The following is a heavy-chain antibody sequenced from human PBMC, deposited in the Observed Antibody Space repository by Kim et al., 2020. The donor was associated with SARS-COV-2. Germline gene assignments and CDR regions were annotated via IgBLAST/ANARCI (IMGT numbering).Heavy chain of an antibody. J-gene: IGHJ5*02. V-gene: IGHV3-49*03. D-gene: IGHD6-19*01. CDR2: IRSKAYGGTT. CDR3: TRGVQSSGWTDWFDP. CDR1: GFTFGDYA. Sequence: GGSLRLSCTASGFTFGDYAMSWFRQAPGKGLEWVGFIRSKAYGGTTEYAASVKGRFTISRDDSKSIAYLQMNSLKTEDTAVYYCTRGVQSSGWTDWFDPWGQGTLVTVSS.